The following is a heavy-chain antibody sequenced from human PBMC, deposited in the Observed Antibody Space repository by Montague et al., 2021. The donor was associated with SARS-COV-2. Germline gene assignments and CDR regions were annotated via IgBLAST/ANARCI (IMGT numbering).Heavy chain of an antibody. V-gene: IGHV4-39*01. Sequence: ETLSLTCTVSGGSISSGSYYWGWLRQPPGKGLEWIGSIYYSGSTYYNPSLKSRVTISVDTSKNQFSLKLSSVTAADTAVYYCASLPRITIFGVVIHFDYWGQGTLVTVSS. J-gene: IGHJ4*02. CDR2: IYYSGST. CDR3: ASLPRITIFGVVIHFDY. D-gene: IGHD3-3*01. CDR1: GGSISSGSYY.